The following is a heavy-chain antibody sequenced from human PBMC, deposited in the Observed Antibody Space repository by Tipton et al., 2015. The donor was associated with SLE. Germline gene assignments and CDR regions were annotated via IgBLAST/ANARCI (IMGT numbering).Heavy chain of an antibody. CDR1: GFTFSNYA. V-gene: IGHV3-23*01. J-gene: IGHJ4*02. Sequence: SLRLSCAASGFTFSNYAMSWVRQAPGKGLEWVSAITGSGDRTYYIDSVKGRFTISRDNSKNSLYLQMNGLRAEDTAVCYGARSPVDYWNGYSAWGQGTLVAVSS. CDR2: ITGSGDRT. D-gene: IGHD3-3*01. CDR3: ARSPVDYWNGYSA.